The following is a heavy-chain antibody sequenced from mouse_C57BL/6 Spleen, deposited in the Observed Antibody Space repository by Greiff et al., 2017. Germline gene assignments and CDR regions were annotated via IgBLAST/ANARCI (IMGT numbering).Heavy chain of an antibody. CDR3: ANSNAWFAY. Sequence: VMLVESGPELVKPGASVKISCKASGYAFSSSWMNWVKQRPGKGLEWIGRIHPGDGDTNYNGKFKGKATLTADKSSSTAYMQLSSLTSEDSAVYFCANSNAWFAYWGQGTLVTVSA. CDR2: IHPGDGDT. V-gene: IGHV1-82*01. J-gene: IGHJ3*01. D-gene: IGHD2-5*01. CDR1: GYAFSSSW.